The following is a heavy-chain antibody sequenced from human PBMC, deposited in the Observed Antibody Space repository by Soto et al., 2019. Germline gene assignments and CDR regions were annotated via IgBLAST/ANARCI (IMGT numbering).Heavy chain of an antibody. Sequence: QVQLVESGGGVVQPGRSLRLSCAASGFTFSNYAMYWVRQAPGKGLEWVAVISYDGNNEYYADSVKGRFTIFRDNSKNTLYLQLNSLRADDAAVDYCARGAPPDSWGQGTLVTVSS. V-gene: IGHV3-30-3*01. J-gene: IGHJ4*02. CDR1: GFTFSNYA. CDR3: ARGAPPDS. CDR2: ISYDGNNE.